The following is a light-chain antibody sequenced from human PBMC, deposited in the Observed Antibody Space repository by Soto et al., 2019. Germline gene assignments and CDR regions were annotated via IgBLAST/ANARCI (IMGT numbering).Light chain of an antibody. CDR2: DAS. V-gene: IGKV3-20*01. Sequence: EIVLTQSPGTLSLSPGERATLSCRASQSVSNNYLAWYQQKPGQAPRLLIYDASNRATGIPARFSGSGSGTDFTLTISRLEPEDFAVYYCQQYGSSFLTFGGGTKVDIK. J-gene: IGKJ4*01. CDR3: QQYGSSFLT. CDR1: QSVSNNY.